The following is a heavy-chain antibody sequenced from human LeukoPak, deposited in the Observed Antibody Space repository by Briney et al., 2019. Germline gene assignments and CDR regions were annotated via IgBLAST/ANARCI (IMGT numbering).Heavy chain of an antibody. D-gene: IGHD5-12*01. V-gene: IGHV3-23*01. Sequence: GGSPRLSCAASGFTSTNYAMTWVRQAPGKGLEWVSSFSGSGGGTYYADSVKGRFTFSRDNFKNTLYLQMNSLRAEDTAIYYCAKGLHSAYERFNFFYYGMDVWGQGATVTVSS. CDR1: GFTSTNYA. J-gene: IGHJ6*02. CDR3: AKGLHSAYERFNFFYYGMDV. CDR2: FSGSGGGT.